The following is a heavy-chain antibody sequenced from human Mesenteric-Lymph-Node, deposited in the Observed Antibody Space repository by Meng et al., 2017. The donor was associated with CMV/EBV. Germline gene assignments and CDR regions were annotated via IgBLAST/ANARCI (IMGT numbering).Heavy chain of an antibody. V-gene: IGHV1-18*01. CDR2: ISAYNGNT. CDR1: GYTFSNYD. CDR3: AKEGGGVTYYFDY. J-gene: IGHJ4*02. Sequence: ASVKVSCKASGYTFSNYDITWLRQAPGQGLEWMGWISAYNGNTNYSQRFQGRVTLTTDTSTSTVYMEVRRLRYDDTAVYYCAKEGGGVTYYFDYWGQGTLVTVSS. D-gene: IGHD1-26*01.